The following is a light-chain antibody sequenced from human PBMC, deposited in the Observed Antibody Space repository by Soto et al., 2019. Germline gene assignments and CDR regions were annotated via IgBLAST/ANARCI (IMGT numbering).Light chain of an antibody. CDR2: CAS. J-gene: IGKJ4*01. CDR3: QQYNKWPLT. V-gene: IGKV3-15*01. CDR1: QSVSNN. Sequence: EIVMTQSPATLSVSPGERATLSFRASQSVSNNLAWYQQKRGQAPRLLIYCASPRATGIPARFSGSGSGTEFTLTISSLQSADFAVYHCQQYNKWPLTFGGGTKVDI.